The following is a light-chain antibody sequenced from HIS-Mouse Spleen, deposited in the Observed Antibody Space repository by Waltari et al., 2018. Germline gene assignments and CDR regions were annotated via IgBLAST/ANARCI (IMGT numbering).Light chain of an antibody. CDR3: QVWDSSSDHRV. CDR2: DDS. Sequence: SYVLTQPPSVSVAPGQTARTTCGGNNIGSKSVHWYPQKPGQAPVLVVYDDSDRPSGIPERFSGSNSGNTATLTISRVEAGDEADYYCQVWDSSSDHRVFGGGTKLTVL. J-gene: IGLJ3*02. CDR1: NIGSKS. V-gene: IGLV3-21*02.